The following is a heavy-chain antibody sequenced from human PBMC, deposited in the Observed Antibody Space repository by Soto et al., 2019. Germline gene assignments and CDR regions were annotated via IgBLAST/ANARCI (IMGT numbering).Heavy chain of an antibody. J-gene: IGHJ4*02. D-gene: IGHD3-3*01. V-gene: IGHV3-15*01. CDR1: GFTFSNAW. Sequence: EVQLVESGGGLVKPGGSRRLSCAASGFTFSNAWMSWVRQAPGKGLEGVGRSKSKTDGGTKDYAAPVKGRFTISRDDSKNTLYLQMNSLKTEDTAVYYCTTVGWGGYQIDYWGQGTLVTVSS. CDR3: TTVGWGGYQIDY. CDR2: SKSKTDGGTK.